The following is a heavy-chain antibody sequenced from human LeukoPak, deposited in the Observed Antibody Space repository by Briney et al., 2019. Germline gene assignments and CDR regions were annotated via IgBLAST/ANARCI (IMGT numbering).Heavy chain of an antibody. CDR2: ISYDGSNK. D-gene: IGHD3-16*01. V-gene: IGHV3-30-3*01. J-gene: IGHJ4*02. CDR1: GFTFSSYA. Sequence: GGSLRLSCAASGFTFSSYAMHWVRQAPGKGLEWVAVISYDGSNKYYADSVKGRFTISRDNSKNTLYLQMSSLRAEDTAVYYCSRGRVVDYWGQGTLVTVSS. CDR3: SRGRVVDY.